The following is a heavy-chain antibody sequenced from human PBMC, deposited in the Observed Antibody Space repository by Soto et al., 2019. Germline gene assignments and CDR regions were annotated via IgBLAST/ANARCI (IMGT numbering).Heavy chain of an antibody. D-gene: IGHD3-3*01. CDR3: ALNLRFLEWSPKNWFDL. J-gene: IGHJ5*02. Sequence: SETLSLTCTVSGGSISSSSYYWGWIRQPPGKGLEWIGSIYYSGSTYYNPSLKSRVTISVDTSKNQFSLKLSSVTAADTAVYYCALNLRFLEWSPKNWFDLWAQGTLVTFSS. CDR1: GGSISSSSYY. CDR2: IYYSGST. V-gene: IGHV4-39*01.